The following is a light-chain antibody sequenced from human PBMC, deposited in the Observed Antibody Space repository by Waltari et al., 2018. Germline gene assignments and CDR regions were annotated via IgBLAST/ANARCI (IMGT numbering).Light chain of an antibody. CDR1: RPISTY. CDR2: AAS. J-gene: IGKJ1*01. CDR3: QQSYSMPA. Sequence: DIQMTQSPSSLSASVGDRVIITCRASRPISTYLNWYQHRPGKAHRLLIYAASTLHTGVPSRFSGSGSETEFTLTISSLQPEDSATYYCQQSYSMPAFGQGTKVEIK. V-gene: IGKV1-39*01.